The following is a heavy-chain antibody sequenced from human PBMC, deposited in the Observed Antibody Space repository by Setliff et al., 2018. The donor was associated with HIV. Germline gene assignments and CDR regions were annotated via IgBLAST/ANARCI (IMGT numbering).Heavy chain of an antibody. J-gene: IGHJ4*02. CDR3: ARDLDGRQLWSPFDY. Sequence: PSETLSLTCTVSGGSISTYYWNWIRQPPGKGLEWIGEINYSGSTNYNPSLKSRVTISADTSKNQFSLKLTSVTAADTAVYYCARDLDGRQLWSPFDYWGQGTRVTVSS. V-gene: IGHV4-34*01. D-gene: IGHD3-10*01. CDR1: GGSISTYY. CDR2: INYSGST.